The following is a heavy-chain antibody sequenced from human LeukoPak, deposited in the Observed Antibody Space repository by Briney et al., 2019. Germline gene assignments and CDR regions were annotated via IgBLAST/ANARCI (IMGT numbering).Heavy chain of an antibody. CDR2: INSDGSST. CDR3: ARAFQSMVRGVIPDY. J-gene: IGHJ4*02. CDR1: GFTFSSHW. V-gene: IGHV3-74*01. D-gene: IGHD3-10*01. Sequence: GGSLRLACAASGFTFSSHWMHWGRQAPGKGLVWVSRINSDGSSTSYADAVKGRFTISRDNAKNTLYLQMNSLRAEDTAVYYCARAFQSMVRGVIPDYWGQGTLVTVSS.